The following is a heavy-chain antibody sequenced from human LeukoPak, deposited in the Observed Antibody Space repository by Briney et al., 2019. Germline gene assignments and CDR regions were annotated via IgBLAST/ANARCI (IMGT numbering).Heavy chain of an antibody. V-gene: IGHV4-30-4*08. CDR3: ARTYDYDRSGYLGGAFDI. CDR1: GGSISSGDYY. Sequence: PSETLSLTCTVSGGSISSGDYYWSWIRQPPGKGLEWIGYIYYSGSTYYNPSLKSRVTISVDTSKNQFSLKLSSVTAADTAVYFCARTYDYDRSGYLGGAFDIWGQGTMVTVSS. J-gene: IGHJ3*02. CDR2: IYYSGST. D-gene: IGHD3-22*01.